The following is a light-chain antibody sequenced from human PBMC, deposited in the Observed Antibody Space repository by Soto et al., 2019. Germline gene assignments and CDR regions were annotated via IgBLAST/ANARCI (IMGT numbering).Light chain of an antibody. CDR3: QTWGTGPLV. J-gene: IGLJ2*01. CDR2: LNSDGSH. V-gene: IGLV4-69*01. CDR1: SGHSSYA. Sequence: QPVLTQSPSASASLGASVKLTCTPSSGHSSYAIAWHQQQPEKGPRYLMKLNSDGSHSKGDGIPDRFSGSSSGAERYLTISSLQSEDEADYYCQTWGTGPLVFGGGTKVTVL.